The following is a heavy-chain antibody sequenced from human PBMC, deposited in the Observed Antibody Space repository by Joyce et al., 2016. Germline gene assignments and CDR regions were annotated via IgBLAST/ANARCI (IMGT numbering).Heavy chain of an antibody. CDR2: IHPNSGGT. CDR1: GDTFTGYS. CDR3: ARGESSSWYYY. V-gene: IGHV1-2*02. Sequence: QGQLVQSGAEVKKPGASVKVSCKASGDTFTGYSIHWVRQAPGQGLEWMGWIHPNSGGTKYVEKFQGRVTMSRDTSIRTAFMELSRLRSDDTAVYYCARGESSSWYYYWGQGTLVTVSS. D-gene: IGHD6-13*01. J-gene: IGHJ4*02.